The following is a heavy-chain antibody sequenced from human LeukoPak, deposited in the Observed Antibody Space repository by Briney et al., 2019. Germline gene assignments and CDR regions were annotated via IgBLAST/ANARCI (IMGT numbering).Heavy chain of an antibody. CDR1: GGSFSGYY. D-gene: IGHD3-22*01. Sequence: SETLSLTCAVYGGSFSGYYWSWIRQPPGKGLEWIGEINHSGSTNYNPSLKSRVTISVDTSKNQFSLKLSSVTAADTAVYYCAREPYHDSSGYQGYWGQGTLVTVSS. J-gene: IGHJ4*02. CDR2: INHSGST. CDR3: AREPYHDSSGYQGY. V-gene: IGHV4-34*01.